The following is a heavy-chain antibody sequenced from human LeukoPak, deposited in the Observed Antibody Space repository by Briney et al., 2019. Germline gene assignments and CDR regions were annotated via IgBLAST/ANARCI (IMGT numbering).Heavy chain of an antibody. CDR2: IWYDGSNK. Sequence: PGRSLRLSCAASGFTCNSYGMHWVRQGPGKGLEWVAVIWYDGSNKYYADSVKGRFTISRDNSKNTLYLQMNSLRAEDTAVYYCARQIAVAGFDYWGQGTLVTVSS. D-gene: IGHD6-19*01. J-gene: IGHJ4*02. CDR3: ARQIAVAGFDY. V-gene: IGHV3-33*01. CDR1: GFTCNSYG.